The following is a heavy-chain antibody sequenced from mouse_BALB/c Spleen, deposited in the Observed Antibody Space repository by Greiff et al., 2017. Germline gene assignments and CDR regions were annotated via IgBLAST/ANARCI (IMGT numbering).Heavy chain of an antibody. V-gene: IGHV2-2*01. CDR1: GFSLTSYG. CDR3: AREHYGNYVAMDY. CDR2: IWSGGST. Sequence: VQGVESGPGLVQPSQSLSITCTVSGFSLTSYGVHWVRQSPGKGLEWLGVIWSGGSTDYNAAFISRLSISKDNSKSQVFFKMNSLQTDDTAMYYCAREHYGNYVAMDYWGQGTSVTVSS. D-gene: IGHD2-1*01. J-gene: IGHJ4*01.